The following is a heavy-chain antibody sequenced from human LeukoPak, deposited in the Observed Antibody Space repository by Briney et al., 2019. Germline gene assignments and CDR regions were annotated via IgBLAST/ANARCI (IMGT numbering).Heavy chain of an antibody. CDR1: GGSISSYY. Sequence: PSETLSLTCTVSGGSISSYYWSWIRQPPGKGLEWIGYIYYSGSTNYNPSPKSRGTISVDTSTNQFSLKLSSVTAADTAVYYCARVAGYDFWSGYYEHWGQGTLVTVSS. D-gene: IGHD3-3*01. J-gene: IGHJ1*01. V-gene: IGHV4-59*01. CDR2: IYYSGST. CDR3: ARVAGYDFWSGYYEH.